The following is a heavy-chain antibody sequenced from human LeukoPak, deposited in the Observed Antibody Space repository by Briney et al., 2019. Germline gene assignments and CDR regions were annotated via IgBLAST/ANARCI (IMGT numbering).Heavy chain of an antibody. J-gene: IGHJ4*02. CDR1: GGSISSYY. V-gene: IGHV4-59*08. CDR2: ISYSGST. Sequence: SETLSLTCTVSGGSISSYYWSWIRQPPGKGLEWIGYISYSGSTNYNPSLQSRVTISVDTSKTQISLKLSSVTAADTAVYYCARRRIVATGARSYYFDFWGQGTLVTVSS. CDR3: ARRRIVATGARSYYFDF. D-gene: IGHD3-22*01.